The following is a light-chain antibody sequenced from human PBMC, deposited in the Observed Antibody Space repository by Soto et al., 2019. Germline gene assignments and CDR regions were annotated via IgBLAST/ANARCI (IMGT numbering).Light chain of an antibody. Sequence: DIVMTQSPLSLPVTPGESASISCRSSQSLLHSSGNNYLDWYLQKPGQSPQLLIDLGSNRAPGVPDKVSGSGSGTDFTLKISRVEAEDVGVYYCMQALYTPRNFGRGTKVDIK. J-gene: IGKJ4*01. CDR1: QSLLHSSGNNY. CDR3: MQALYTPRN. CDR2: LGS. V-gene: IGKV2-28*01.